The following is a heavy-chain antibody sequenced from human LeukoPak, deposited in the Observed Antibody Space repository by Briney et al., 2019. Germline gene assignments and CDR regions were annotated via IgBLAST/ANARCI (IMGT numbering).Heavy chain of an antibody. CDR1: GGSISSSSYY. CDR2: IYYSGST. V-gene: IGHV4-39*01. J-gene: IGHJ4*02. CDR3: AGGIAVAGRQFDY. Sequence: PSGTLSLTCTVSGGSISSSSYYWGWIRQPPGKGLEWIGSIYYSGSTYYNPSLKSRVTISVDTSKNQFSLKLSSVTAADTAVYYCAGGIAVAGRQFDYWVQGTLVTVSS. D-gene: IGHD6-19*01.